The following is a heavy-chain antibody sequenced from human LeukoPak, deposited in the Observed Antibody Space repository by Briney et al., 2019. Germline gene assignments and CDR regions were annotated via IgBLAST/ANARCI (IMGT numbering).Heavy chain of an antibody. CDR2: ISGSGGST. Sequence: GGSLRLSCAASGFTFSSYGMSWVRQAPGKGLEWVSAISGSGGSTYYADSVKGRFTISRDNSKNTLYLQMNSLRAEDTAVYYCARDPYSGGYGDYYYYYMDLWGQGTTVTISS. J-gene: IGHJ6*03. D-gene: IGHD1-26*01. CDR1: GFTFSSYG. V-gene: IGHV3-23*01. CDR3: ARDPYSGGYGDYYYYYMDL.